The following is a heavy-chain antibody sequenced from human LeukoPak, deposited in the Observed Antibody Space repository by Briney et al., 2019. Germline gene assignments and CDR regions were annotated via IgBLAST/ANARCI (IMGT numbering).Heavy chain of an antibody. CDR2: IYSGGST. CDR1: GFTVSSYY. D-gene: IGHD3-16*01. V-gene: IGHV3-53*01. Sequence: GGFLRLSCVASGFTVSSYYVSWVRQSPGKGLEWVSVIYSGGSTYYADSVKGRFTISRDNSKNTLYLQMNSLRAEDTAVYYCARDLGTNWGQGTLVTVSS. J-gene: IGHJ4*02. CDR3: ARDLGTN.